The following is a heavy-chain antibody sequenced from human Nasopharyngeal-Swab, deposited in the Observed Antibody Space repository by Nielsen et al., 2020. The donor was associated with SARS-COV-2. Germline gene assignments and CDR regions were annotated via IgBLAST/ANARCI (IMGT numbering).Heavy chain of an antibody. Sequence: VRQAPLNGLEYLSAVSGDGVTTHYADSLKGRFTISRDNSKNTVYLQLGSLTAEDMAVYFCARGTPGIPGVDYWGQGTLGTVSS. J-gene: IGHJ4*02. CDR3: ARGTPGIPGVDY. CDR2: VSGDGVTT. V-gene: IGHV3-64*02. D-gene: IGHD2-8*02.